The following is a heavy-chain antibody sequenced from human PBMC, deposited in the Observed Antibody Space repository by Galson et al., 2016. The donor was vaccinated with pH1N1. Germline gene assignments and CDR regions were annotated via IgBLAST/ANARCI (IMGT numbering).Heavy chain of an antibody. CDR3: AKDLGGEYVKYFDY. CDR2: IRYDRSDT. D-gene: IGHD3-10*01. V-gene: IGHV3-30*02. Sequence: SLRLSCAASGFTFSTYGMHWVRQAPGKGLEWVAFIRYDRSDTYYADFVKGRFTISRDNSRNTLYLQMNSLRGDDTAMYYCAKDLGGEYVKYFDYWGQGTLVTVSS. CDR1: GFTFSTYG. J-gene: IGHJ4*02.